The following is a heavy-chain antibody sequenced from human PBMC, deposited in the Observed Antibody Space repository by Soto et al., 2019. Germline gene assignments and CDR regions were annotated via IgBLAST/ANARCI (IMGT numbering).Heavy chain of an antibody. CDR2: IKRDGSVQ. J-gene: IGHJ4*02. Sequence: GGSLRLSCEASGFTFSGYWMSWVCQAPGKGLEWVADIKRDGSVQYYVDSVKGRLTISRDNAKKQLYLQMNGLRAEDTALYYCARAPYSNAWYRFDLWGQGTLVTVSS. CDR3: ARAPYSNAWYRFDL. D-gene: IGHD4-4*01. V-gene: IGHV3-7*03. CDR1: GFTFSGYW.